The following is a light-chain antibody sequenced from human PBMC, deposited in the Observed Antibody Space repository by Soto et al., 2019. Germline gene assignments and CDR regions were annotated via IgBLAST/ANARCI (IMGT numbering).Light chain of an antibody. CDR3: QQYYVSPPT. CDR1: QSVLYSAKNKNY. V-gene: IGKV4-1*01. CDR2: WAS. Sequence: IVMTQSPVSLAKSLGERATINCKSSQSVLYSAKNKNYLAWYQQKPGQSPKLLIYWASTRESGVPDRFSGSGSGTDFTLSISGLQAEDVAVYYCQQYYVSPPTSAQRAKV. J-gene: IGKJ1*01.